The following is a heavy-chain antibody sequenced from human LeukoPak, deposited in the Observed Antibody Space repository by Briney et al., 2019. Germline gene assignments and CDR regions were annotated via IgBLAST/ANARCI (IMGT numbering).Heavy chain of an antibody. V-gene: IGHV1-24*01. CDR1: GYTLTELS. J-gene: IGHJ5*02. CDR2: FDPEDGET. Sequence: ASVKLSCKVSGYTLTELSMHWERQPPAKGKERMGGFDPEDGETIYAQKFQGRVTMTEDTSTDTAYMELSSLRSEDTAVYYCATGPVGVRRFDPWGQGTLVTVSS. CDR3: ATGPVGVRRFDP. D-gene: IGHD3-10*01.